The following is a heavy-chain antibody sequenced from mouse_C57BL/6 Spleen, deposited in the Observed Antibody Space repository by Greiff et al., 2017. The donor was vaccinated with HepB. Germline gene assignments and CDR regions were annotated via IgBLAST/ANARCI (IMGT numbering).Heavy chain of an antibody. D-gene: IGHD1-1*01. CDR3: ARRGSNYVDY. V-gene: IGHV1-80*01. CDR2: IYPGDGDT. Sequence: VQLQQSGAELVKPGASVKISCKASGYAFSSYWMNWVKQRPGKGLEWIGQIYPGDGDTNYNGKFKGKAALTADKSSSTAYMQLSSLTSEDSGVYFCARRGSNYVDYWGQGTTLTVSS. CDR1: GYAFSSYW. J-gene: IGHJ2*01.